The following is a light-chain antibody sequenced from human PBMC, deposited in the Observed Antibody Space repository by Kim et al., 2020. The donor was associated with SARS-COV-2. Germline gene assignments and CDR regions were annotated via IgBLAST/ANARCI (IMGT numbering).Light chain of an antibody. CDR2: GAS. J-gene: IGKJ5*01. CDR1: QDISND. CDR3: LQHSTYPIT. Sequence: SSVGDRVTITCRASQDISNDLGWYQQNPGRAPKRLIYGASSLQSGVPSRFSGSGSGTEFTLTISSVQPEDFATYFCLQHSTYPITFGQGTRLEIK. V-gene: IGKV1-17*01.